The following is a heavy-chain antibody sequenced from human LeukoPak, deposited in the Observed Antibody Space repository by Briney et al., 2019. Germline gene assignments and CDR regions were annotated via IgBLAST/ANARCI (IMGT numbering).Heavy chain of an antibody. V-gene: IGHV1-18*01. J-gene: IGHJ6*02. CDR2: ISAYNGNT. CDR3: ARDQRSEGHCSSTSCYLYYYYGMDV. CDR1: GYTFTSYG. Sequence: ASVKVSCKASGYTFTSYGISWVRQAPGQGLEWMGWISAYNGNTNYAQKLQGRVTMTTDTSTSTAYMELRSLRSDDTAVYYCARDQRSEGHCSSTSCYLYYYYGMDVWGQGTTVTVSS. D-gene: IGHD2-2*01.